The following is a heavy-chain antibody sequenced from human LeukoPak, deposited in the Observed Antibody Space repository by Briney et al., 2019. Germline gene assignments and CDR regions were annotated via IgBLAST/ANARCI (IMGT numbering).Heavy chain of an antibody. D-gene: IGHD3-16*01. V-gene: IGHV4-39*01. J-gene: IGHJ4*02. CDR2: IYYSGST. CDR1: GGSISSSSYY. Sequence: SETLSLTCTVSGGSISSSSYYWGWIRQPPGKGLEWIGSIYYSGSTYYNPSLKSRVTISVDTSKNQLSLKLSSVTAADTAVYYCARQVGGGDSDYWGQGTLVTVSS. CDR3: ARQVGGGDSDY.